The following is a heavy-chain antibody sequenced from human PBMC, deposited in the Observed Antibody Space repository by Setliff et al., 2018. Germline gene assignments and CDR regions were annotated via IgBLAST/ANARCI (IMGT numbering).Heavy chain of an antibody. CDR3: SRDLQGSGDYVVDY. D-gene: IGHD4-17*01. Sequence: PGGSLRLSCAASGFTFRSYWMSWVRQAPGKGLEWVANIKKDGSIKYYLDSVRGRFTISRDNAENSLTLQMNSHRIADTAVYYCSRDLQGSGDYVVDYWGQGTLVTVSS. CDR2: IKKDGSIK. CDR1: GFTFRSYW. J-gene: IGHJ4*02. V-gene: IGHV3-7*01.